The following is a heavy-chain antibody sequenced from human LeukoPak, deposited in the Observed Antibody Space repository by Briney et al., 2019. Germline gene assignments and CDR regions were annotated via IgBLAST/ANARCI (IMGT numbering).Heavy chain of an antibody. CDR1: GFTYSSYA. D-gene: IGHD6-13*01. J-gene: IGHJ4*02. CDR2: ISYDGSNK. V-gene: IGHV3-30*04. Sequence: GGSLRLSCAASGFTYSSYAMHWVRQAPCKGLEWVAVISYDGSNKYYADSVKGRFTISRDNSKNKLYLQMNSLRAEDTALYYCATTGYSSRNYWGQGTLVTVSS. CDR3: ATTGYSSRNY.